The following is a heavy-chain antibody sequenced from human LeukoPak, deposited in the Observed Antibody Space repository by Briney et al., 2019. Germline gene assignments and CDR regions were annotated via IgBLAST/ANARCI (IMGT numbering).Heavy chain of an antibody. CDR2: IIPIFGTA. CDR3: ARGRPGSYYSY. D-gene: IGHD3-10*01. V-gene: IGHV1-69*13. Sequence: GASVKVSCKASGGTFSSYAISWVRQAPEQGLEWMGGIIPIFGTANYAQKFQGSVTITADESTSTAYMELSSLRSEDTAVYYCARGRPGSYYSYWGQGTLVTVSS. CDR1: GGTFSSYA. J-gene: IGHJ4*02.